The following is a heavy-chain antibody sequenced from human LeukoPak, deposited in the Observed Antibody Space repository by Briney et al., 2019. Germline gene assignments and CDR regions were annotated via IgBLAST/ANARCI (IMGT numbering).Heavy chain of an antibody. CDR1: GFTLSRYA. CDR3: AREGITIFGVANSNWFDP. D-gene: IGHD3-3*01. J-gene: IGHJ5*02. Sequence: GGSLRLSCAASGFTLSRYAMHWVRQAPGKGPEWVAVLSSDDRKNYYADSVRGRFTISRDNSRSTLYLQMNSLRAEDTAVYYCAREGITIFGVANSNWFDPWGQGTLVTVSS. V-gene: IGHV3-30*04. CDR2: LSSDDRKN.